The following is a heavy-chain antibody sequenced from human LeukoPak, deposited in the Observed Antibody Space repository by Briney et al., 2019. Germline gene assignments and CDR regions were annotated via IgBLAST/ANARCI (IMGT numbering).Heavy chain of an antibody. CDR1: GYTLTGSS. Sequence: ASVKVSCKDSGYTLTGSSMHWVPQAPRQGLECMGGINPNSGGTNYAQKFRGRVTMTRDTSISTAYMKLSGLTSDDTAVYYCARQYSSGWCYDYWGQGTLVSVSS. V-gene: IGHV1-2*02. D-gene: IGHD6-19*01. CDR3: ARQYSSGWCYDY. CDR2: INPNSGGT. J-gene: IGHJ4*02.